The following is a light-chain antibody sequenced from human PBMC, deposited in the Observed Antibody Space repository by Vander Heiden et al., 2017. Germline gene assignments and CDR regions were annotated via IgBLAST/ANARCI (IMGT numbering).Light chain of an antibody. CDR1: QSVSSN. V-gene: IGKV3-15*01. Sequence: EIVMTQSPATLSVSPGERATLSCRASQSVSSNLAWYQQKPGQAPRLLIYGASTRATGIPARFSGSGSGTEFTLTISSLQSEDFAVYYCQQYNNWPPYTFGQWISPKIK. CDR2: GAS. CDR3: QQYNNWPPYT. J-gene: IGKJ2*01.